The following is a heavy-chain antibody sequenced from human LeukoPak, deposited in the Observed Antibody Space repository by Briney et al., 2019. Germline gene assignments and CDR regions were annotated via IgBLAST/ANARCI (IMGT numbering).Heavy chain of an antibody. CDR1: GFTFSSYD. V-gene: IGHV3-48*03. CDR3: ARVRGYSGYVLGYWLDP. Sequence: GGSLRLSCAASGFTFSSYDMNWVRQAPGKGLEWVSSISSGGYTIYYADSMKGRFTISRDNAKNSLFLQMNSLRAEDTAVYYCARVRGYSGYVLGYWLDPWGQGTLVTVSS. CDR2: ISSGGYTI. D-gene: IGHD5-12*01. J-gene: IGHJ5*02.